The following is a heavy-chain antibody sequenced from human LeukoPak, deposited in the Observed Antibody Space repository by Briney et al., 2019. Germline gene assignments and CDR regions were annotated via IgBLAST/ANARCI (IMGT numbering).Heavy chain of an antibody. D-gene: IGHD6-13*01. J-gene: IGHJ4*02. V-gene: IGHV3-23*01. Sequence: GGSLRLSCAASGFTFSSYAMSWVRQAPGKGLEWVSAISGSDGSTYYADSVKGRFTISRDNSKNTLYLQMNSLRAEDTAVYYCAKDRAGYSSSWYYFDYWGQGTLATVSS. CDR2: ISGSDGST. CDR1: GFTFSSYA. CDR3: AKDRAGYSSSWYYFDY.